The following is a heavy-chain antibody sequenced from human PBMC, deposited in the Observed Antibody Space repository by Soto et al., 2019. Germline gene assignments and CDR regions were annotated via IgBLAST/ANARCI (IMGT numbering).Heavy chain of an antibody. Sequence: PSETLSLTCAVSGASISSGGHSWSWIRQPPGKGLEWIGYIYHSGSTYYNPSLKSRVTISVDRSKNQFSLKLSSVTAADTAVYYCASGDDYSYYHYWYFDVWGRGTLVTVSS. J-gene: IGHJ2*01. CDR2: IYHSGST. V-gene: IGHV4-30-2*01. CDR3: ASGDDYSYYHYWYFDV. D-gene: IGHD4-4*01. CDR1: GASISSGGHS.